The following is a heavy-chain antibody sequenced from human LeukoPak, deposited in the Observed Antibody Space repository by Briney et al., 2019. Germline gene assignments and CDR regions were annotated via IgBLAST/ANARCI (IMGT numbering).Heavy chain of an antibody. V-gene: IGHV3-33*01. CDR3: ARGGSGSYFDY. CDR2: IWYDGSNK. CDR1: GFTFSSYG. J-gene: IGHJ4*02. D-gene: IGHD6-19*01. Sequence: GGSLRLSRAASGFTFSSYGMHWVRQAPGKGLEWVAVIWYDGSNKYYADSVKGRFTISRDNSKNTLYLQMNSLRAEDTAVYYCARGGSGSYFDYWGQGTLVTVSS.